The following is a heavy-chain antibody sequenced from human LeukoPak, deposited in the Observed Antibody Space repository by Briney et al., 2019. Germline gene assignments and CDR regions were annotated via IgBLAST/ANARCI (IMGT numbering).Heavy chain of an antibody. CDR3: ARDSCSGGSCYSESRDRNAFDI. CDR2: ISSSISTI. J-gene: IGHJ3*02. D-gene: IGHD2-15*01. Sequence: GGSLRLSCAASGFTFSSYSMNSVRQAPGKGREWGSYISSSISTIYYADSVKGRFTISRDNAKNSLYLQMNSLRAEDTAVYYCARDSCSGGSCYSESRDRNAFDIWGHGTMVTVSS. CDR1: GFTFSSYS. V-gene: IGHV3-48*01.